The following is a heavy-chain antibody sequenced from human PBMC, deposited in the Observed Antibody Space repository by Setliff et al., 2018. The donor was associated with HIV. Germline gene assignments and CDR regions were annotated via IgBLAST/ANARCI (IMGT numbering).Heavy chain of an antibody. CDR1: GGSFRSSRYY. V-gene: IGHV4-39*07. J-gene: IGHJ4*02. Sequence: PSETLSLTCTVSGGSFRSSRYYWGWIRQPPGKGLEWIGSIYYSGNTYYNPSLKSRVTMSVDTSTSRPSLKVHSVTAADTAMYYCARGSHGTSWTDYWGQGTLVTVPQ. CDR2: IYYSGNT. CDR3: ARGSHGTSWTDY. D-gene: IGHD6-13*01.